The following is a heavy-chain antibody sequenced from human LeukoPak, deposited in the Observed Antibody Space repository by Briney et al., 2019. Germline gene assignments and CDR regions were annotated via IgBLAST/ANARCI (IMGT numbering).Heavy chain of an antibody. Sequence: GGSLRLSCAASGFTFSSYWMSWVRQAPGKGLEWVANIKQDESEKYYVDSVKGRFTISRDNAKNSLYLQMNSLRAEDTAVYYCARGIAAAGTAIFDYWGQGTLVTVSS. CDR2: IKQDESEK. J-gene: IGHJ4*02. CDR1: GFTFSSYW. D-gene: IGHD6-13*01. CDR3: ARGIAAAGTAIFDY. V-gene: IGHV3-7*01.